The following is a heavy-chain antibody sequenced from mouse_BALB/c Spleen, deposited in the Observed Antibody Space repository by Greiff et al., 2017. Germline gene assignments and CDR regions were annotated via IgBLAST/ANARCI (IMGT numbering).Heavy chain of an antibody. V-gene: IGHV1-77*01. J-gene: IGHJ4*01. CDR1: GYTFTDYY. Sequence: VQLQQSGAELARPGASVKLSCKASGYTFTDYYINWVKQRTGQGLEWIGEIYPGSGNTYYNEKFKGKATLTADKSSSTAYMQLSSLTSEDSAVYFCARRDYDYDRGDYYAMDYWGQGTSVTVSS. D-gene: IGHD2-4*01. CDR2: IYPGSGNT. CDR3: ARRDYDYDRGDYYAMDY.